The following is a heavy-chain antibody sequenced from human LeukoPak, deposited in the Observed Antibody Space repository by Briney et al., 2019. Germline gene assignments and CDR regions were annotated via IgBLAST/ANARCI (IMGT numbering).Heavy chain of an antibody. CDR3: ASPLDSSGYYLGY. D-gene: IGHD3-22*01. CDR1: GFTFSSYG. V-gene: IGHV3-33*01. Sequence: PGGSQRLSCAASGFTFSSYGMHWVRQAPGKGLEWVAVIWYDGSNKYYADSVKGRFTISRDNSKHTLYLQMNSLRAEDTAVYYCASPLDSSGYYLGYWGQGTLVTVSS. CDR2: IWYDGSNK. J-gene: IGHJ4*02.